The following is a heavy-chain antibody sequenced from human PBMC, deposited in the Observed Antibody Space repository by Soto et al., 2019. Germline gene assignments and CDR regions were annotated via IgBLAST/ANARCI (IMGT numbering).Heavy chain of an antibody. CDR1: GFTFNTYT. J-gene: IGHJ6*02. CDR3: AREEVSRPNTYHGLDV. CDR2: ISSRSIYI. V-gene: IGHV3-21*01. Sequence: EVQLVESGGGLVKPGGSLRLSCAASGFTFNTYTMNWVRQAPGKGLEWVSSISSRSIYIYYADSVTGRFTISSDDARNSLYLQINSLRAEDTAVYYCAREEVSRPNTYHGLDVWGQGTTVTVSS.